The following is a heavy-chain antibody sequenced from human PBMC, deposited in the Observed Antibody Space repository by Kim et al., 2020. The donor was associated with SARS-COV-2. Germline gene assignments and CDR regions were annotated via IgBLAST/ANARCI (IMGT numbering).Heavy chain of an antibody. CDR3: ASRRSRYGGNVDY. CDR1: GGSISSSSYY. D-gene: IGHD2-15*01. Sequence: SETLSLTCTVSGGSISSSSYYWGWIRQPPGKGLEWIGSIYYSGSTYYNPSLKSRVTISVDTSKNQFSLKLSSVTAADTAVYYCASRRSRYGGNVDYWGQGTLVTVSS. V-gene: IGHV4-39*01. J-gene: IGHJ4*02. CDR2: IYYSGST.